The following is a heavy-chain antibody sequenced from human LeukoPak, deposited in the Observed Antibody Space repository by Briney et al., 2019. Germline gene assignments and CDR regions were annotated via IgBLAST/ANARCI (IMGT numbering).Heavy chain of an antibody. CDR3: ARARPDTATAVDY. Sequence: PSETLSLTCTVSGGSISTYYWSWVRLPPGKGLEWIGYIYNSGSTKYNPSLKSRVTVSVDTSKNQLSLKLSSVTAADTAVYYCARARPDTATAVDYWGQGTLVTVSS. D-gene: IGHD5-18*01. V-gene: IGHV4-59*01. CDR1: GGSISTYY. J-gene: IGHJ4*02. CDR2: IYNSGST.